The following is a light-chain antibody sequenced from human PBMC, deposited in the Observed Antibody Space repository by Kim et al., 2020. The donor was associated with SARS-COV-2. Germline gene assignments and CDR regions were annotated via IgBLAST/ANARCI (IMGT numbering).Light chain of an antibody. CDR2: DVS. V-gene: IGLV2-14*01. J-gene: IGLJ3*02. Sequence: QSALTQPASVSGSPGQSITISCTGTSSDLGGYDYVSWYQQHPGKAPKLIIYDVSRRPSGVSNRFSASKSGNTASLTISGLQAEDEADYYCSSYTTYTTWEFGGGTKVTVL. CDR3: SSYTTYTTWE. CDR1: SSDLGGYDY.